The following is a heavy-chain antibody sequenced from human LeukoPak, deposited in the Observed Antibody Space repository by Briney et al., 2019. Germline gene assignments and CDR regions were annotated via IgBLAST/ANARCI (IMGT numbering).Heavy chain of an antibody. Sequence: SETLSLTCAVYGGSFSGYYWSWIRQPPGKGLEWIGEINHSGSTNYNPSLKSRVTISVDTSKNHFSLKLKSVSAADTAIYYCATSEGGGFFDYWGQGTPVTVSS. V-gene: IGHV4-34*01. D-gene: IGHD4-23*01. CDR2: INHSGST. CDR1: GGSFSGYY. CDR3: ATSEGGGFFDY. J-gene: IGHJ4*02.